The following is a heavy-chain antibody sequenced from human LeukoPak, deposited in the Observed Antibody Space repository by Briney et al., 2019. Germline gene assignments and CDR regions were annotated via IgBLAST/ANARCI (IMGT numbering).Heavy chain of an antibody. CDR2: IYHSGST. J-gene: IGHJ4*02. CDR1: GGSISSSNW. Sequence: SGTLSLTCAVSGGSISSSNWWSWIRQPPGKGLEWIGEIYHSGSTNYNPSLKSRVTISADTSKNQFSLKLYSVTAADTAVYYCATRKLGNDYWGQGTLVTVSS. CDR3: ATRKLGNDY. V-gene: IGHV4-4*02. D-gene: IGHD7-27*01.